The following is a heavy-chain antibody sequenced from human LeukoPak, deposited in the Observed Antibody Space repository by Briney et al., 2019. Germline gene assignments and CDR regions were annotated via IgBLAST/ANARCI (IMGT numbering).Heavy chain of an antibody. CDR3: ARERRYVGNYRHWFDP. V-gene: IGHV4-34*01. CDR2: INHSGST. CDR1: GGSFSGYY. J-gene: IGHJ5*02. Sequence: SETLSLTCAVYGGSFSGYYWSWIRQSPGKGLEWIGEINHSGSTNYNPSLKSRVTISVDTSKNQFSLKLSSVTAADTAVYYCARERRYVGNYRHWFDPWGQGTLVTVSS. D-gene: IGHD4-11*01.